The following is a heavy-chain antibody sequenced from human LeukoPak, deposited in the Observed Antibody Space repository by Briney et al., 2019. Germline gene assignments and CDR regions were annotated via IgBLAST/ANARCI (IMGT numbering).Heavy chain of an antibody. Sequence: PSETLSLTCTVSGDSISSSAYYWGWIRQPPGKGLEWIGNLYYTGSTYYNPSLESRLTISVERTKNQFSLNLSSVTAADTAVYYCARLFRGNDAFDIWGQGTVVTVSS. CDR2: LYYTGST. CDR3: ARLFRGNDAFDI. CDR1: GDSISSSAYY. V-gene: IGHV4-39*07. J-gene: IGHJ3*02. D-gene: IGHD3-10*01.